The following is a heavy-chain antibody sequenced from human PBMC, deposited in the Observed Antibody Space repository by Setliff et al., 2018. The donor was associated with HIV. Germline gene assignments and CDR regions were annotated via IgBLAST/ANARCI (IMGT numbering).Heavy chain of an antibody. V-gene: IGHV4-4*02. CDR1: GGSITSSNW. CDR2: IYHSGST. J-gene: IGHJ6*02. Sequence: SETLSLTCAVSGGSITSSNWWSWVRQPPRKGLEWIGEIYHSGSTNYNPSLKSRVTISVDKSKNQFFLKLNSVTAADTAVYYCARGRSCSSSSCYLVYYYYYGMDVWGHGSTVTVSS. CDR3: ARGRSCSSSSCYLVYYYYYGMDV. D-gene: IGHD2-2*01.